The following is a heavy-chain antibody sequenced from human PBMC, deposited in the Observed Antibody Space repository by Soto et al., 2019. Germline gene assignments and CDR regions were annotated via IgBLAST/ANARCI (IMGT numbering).Heavy chain of an antibody. Sequence: EVQLVESGGGLVQPGGSLRLSCAASGFTFSYAWINWVRQAPGKGLEWVGRIKSRTDGGTTDFAAPVKGRFAISRDDAKNILFLQMNSLQIEDTAVSYCTTDSYSSVTTIPSDYWGRGALVTVSS. CDR2: IKSRTDGGTT. J-gene: IGHJ4*01. CDR1: GFTFSYAW. CDR3: TTDSYSSVTTIPSDY. V-gene: IGHV3-15*07. D-gene: IGHD4-4*01.